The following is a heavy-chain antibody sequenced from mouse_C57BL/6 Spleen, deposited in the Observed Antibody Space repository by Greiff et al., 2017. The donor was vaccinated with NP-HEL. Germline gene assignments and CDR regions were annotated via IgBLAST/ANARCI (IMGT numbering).Heavy chain of an antibody. CDR3: AMALRNYGSSQFAY. V-gene: IGHV1-52*01. CDR1: GYTFTSYW. D-gene: IGHD1-1*01. J-gene: IGHJ3*01. Sequence: QVQLQQPGAELVKPGSSVKLSCKASGYTFTSYWMHWVKQRPIQGLEWIGNIDPSDSETHYNQKFKDKATLTVDKSSSTAYMQLSSLTSEDSAVYYCAMALRNYGSSQFAYWGQGTLVTVSA. CDR2: IDPSDSET.